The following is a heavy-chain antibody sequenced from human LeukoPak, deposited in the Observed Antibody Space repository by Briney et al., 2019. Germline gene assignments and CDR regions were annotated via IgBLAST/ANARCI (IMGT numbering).Heavy chain of an antibody. CDR1: GFAFSDYY. J-gene: IGHJ6*02. CDR2: ISSSGSTI. CDR3: ARERVVRSGNYYHYYGMDV. Sequence: GGSLRLSCAASGFAFSDYYMSWIRQAPGKGLEWVSYISSSGSTIYYADSVKGRFTISRDNAKNSLYLQMNSLRAEDTAVYYCARERVVRSGNYYHYYGMDVWGQGTTVTVSS. V-gene: IGHV3-11*01. D-gene: IGHD1-26*01.